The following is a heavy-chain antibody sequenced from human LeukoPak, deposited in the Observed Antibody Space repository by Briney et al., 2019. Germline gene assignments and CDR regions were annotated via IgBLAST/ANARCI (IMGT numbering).Heavy chain of an antibody. D-gene: IGHD2-2*01. CDR2: IYYSGST. CDR3: ARPPAASWGNWFDP. V-gene: IGHV4-39*01. CDR1: GGSISSSSYY. Sequence: SETLSLTCTVSGGSISSSSYYWGWIRQPPGKGLEWIGSIYYSGSTYYNPSLKSRVTISVDTSKNQFSLKLSSVTAADTAVYYCARPPAASWGNWFDPGGQGTLVTVSS. J-gene: IGHJ5*02.